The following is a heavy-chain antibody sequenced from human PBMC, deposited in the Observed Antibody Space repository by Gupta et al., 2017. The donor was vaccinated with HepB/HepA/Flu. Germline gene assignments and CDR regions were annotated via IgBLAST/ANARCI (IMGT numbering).Heavy chain of an antibody. D-gene: IGHD1-1*01. CDR1: GFTFSSYE. V-gene: IGHV3-48*03. Sequence: EVQLVESGGGLVQPGGSLRLSCAASGFTFSSYEMNWVRQAPGKGLEWVSYISSSGSTIYYADSVKGRFTISRDNAKNSLYLQMNSLRAEDTAVYYCARHHKAGSLERRKGGFDYWGQGTLVTVSS. CDR3: ARHHKAGSLERRKGGFDY. CDR2: ISSSGSTI. J-gene: IGHJ4*02.